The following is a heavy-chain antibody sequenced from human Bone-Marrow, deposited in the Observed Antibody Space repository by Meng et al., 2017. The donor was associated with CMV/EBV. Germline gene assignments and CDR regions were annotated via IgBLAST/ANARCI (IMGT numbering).Heavy chain of an antibody. CDR2: ISSSSSYI. Sequence: GESLKISCAASRFTCCYYSMNWVRQAPGKGLEWVSSISSSSSYIYYADSVKGRFTISRDNANTSRSVQMNSLRAEDTAVYYCARVVLTHYYYYGMEVWGQGTTVTVSS. V-gene: IGHV3-21*01. CDR3: ARVVLTHYYYYGMEV. D-gene: IGHD2-8*01. J-gene: IGHJ6*02. CDR1: RFTCCYYS.